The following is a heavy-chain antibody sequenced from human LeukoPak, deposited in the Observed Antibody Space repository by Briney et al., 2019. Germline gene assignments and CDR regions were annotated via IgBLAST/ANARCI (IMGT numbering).Heavy chain of an antibody. CDR2: IYYSGST. CDR1: GGSISSGDYY. D-gene: IGHD4-11*01. Sequence: TPSQTLSLTCTVSGGSISSGDYYWSWIRQPPGKGLEWIGYIYYSGSTYYNPSLKSRVTISVDTSKNQFSLKLSSVTAADTAVYYCARDRTGECSNYEGLSHYYYGMDVWGQGTTVTVSS. V-gene: IGHV4-30-4*01. J-gene: IGHJ6*02. CDR3: ARDRTGECSNYEGLSHYYYGMDV.